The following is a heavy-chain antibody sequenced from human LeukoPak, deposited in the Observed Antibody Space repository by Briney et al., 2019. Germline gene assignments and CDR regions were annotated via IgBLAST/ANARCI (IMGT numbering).Heavy chain of an antibody. J-gene: IGHJ3*02. CDR2: IYSDGRT. CDR1: GFTVSSNY. Sequence: GGSLRLSCAASGFTVSSNYMSWVRQAPGKGLEWVSLIYSDGRTYYADSVKGRCTISRDNSKNTLYLQMNSLRVEDTAVYYCARGLFLSGYLDAFDIWGQGTVVTVSS. CDR3: ARGLFLSGYLDAFDI. V-gene: IGHV3-53*01. D-gene: IGHD3-22*01.